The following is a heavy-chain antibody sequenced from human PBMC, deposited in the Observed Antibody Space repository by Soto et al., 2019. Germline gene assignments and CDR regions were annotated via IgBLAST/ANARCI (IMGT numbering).Heavy chain of an antibody. Sequence: PSETLSLTCPFSGFSISSSSYYWGWIRQPPGKGLEWIGSIFYSGSTYYNPSLKSRVTISVDTSKNQFSLKLSSVTAADTAVYYCARHLTYCSAGSCYSDFPYYGMDVWGQGTTVTVSS. CDR1: GFSISSSSYY. CDR2: IFYSGST. CDR3: ARHLTYCSAGSCYSDFPYYGMDV. D-gene: IGHD2-15*01. V-gene: IGHV4-39*01. J-gene: IGHJ6*02.